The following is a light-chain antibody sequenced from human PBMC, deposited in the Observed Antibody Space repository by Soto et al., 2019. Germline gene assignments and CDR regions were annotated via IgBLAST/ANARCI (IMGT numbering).Light chain of an antibody. Sequence: ELVLTQSPGTLSLSPGERATLSCRASQSVSSSYLAWYQQKPGQAPRLLIYGASNRATGIPDRFSGSGSGTDFTLTISRLEPEDFAVYFCQQDGSSPPFTFGQGTKVEIK. J-gene: IGKJ2*01. V-gene: IGKV3-20*01. CDR2: GAS. CDR3: QQDGSSPPFT. CDR1: QSVSSSY.